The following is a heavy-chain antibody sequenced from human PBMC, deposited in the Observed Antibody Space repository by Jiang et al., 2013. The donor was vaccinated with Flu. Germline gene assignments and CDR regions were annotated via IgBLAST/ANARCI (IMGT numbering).Heavy chain of an antibody. CDR1: GDSVSSNNAA. V-gene: IGHV6-1*01. CDR2: TYYRSKWYN. Sequence: SQTLSLTCAISGDSVSSNNAAWIWIRQSPSRGLEWLGRTYYRSKWYNDYAVSVKSRITINPDTSKNHFSLHLNSVTPEDTAVYYCTRAVGAAAIDSWGPGTLVTVSS. D-gene: IGHD1-26*01. J-gene: IGHJ4*02. CDR3: TRAVGAAAIDS.